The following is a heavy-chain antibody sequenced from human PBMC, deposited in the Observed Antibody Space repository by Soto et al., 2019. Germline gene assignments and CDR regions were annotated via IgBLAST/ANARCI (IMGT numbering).Heavy chain of an antibody. CDR3: ARAALIRRVVVTPSSWFDP. V-gene: IGHV1-2*02. CDR2: INPNSGGT. CDR1: GYTFTGYY. Sequence: ASVKVSCKTSGYTFTGYYMHWVRQAPGQGLEWMGWINPNSGGTNYAQKFQGRVTMTRDTSISTAYMELSRLRSDDTAVYYCARAALIRRVVVTPSSWFDPWGQGTLVTVSS. J-gene: IGHJ5*02. D-gene: IGHD3-22*01.